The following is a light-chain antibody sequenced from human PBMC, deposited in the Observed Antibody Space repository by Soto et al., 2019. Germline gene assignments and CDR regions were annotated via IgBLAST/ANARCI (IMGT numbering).Light chain of an antibody. CDR1: QSVSSSY. Sequence: EIVLTQSPGTLSLSPGEIATLSCRASQSVSSSYLAWYQQKPGQAPRLLIYGASSRATGIPDRFSGSGSGTDFTLTISRLEPEDFAVDYCQQYGSSPDTFGGGTKVEIK. J-gene: IGKJ4*01. CDR3: QQYGSSPDT. CDR2: GAS. V-gene: IGKV3-20*01.